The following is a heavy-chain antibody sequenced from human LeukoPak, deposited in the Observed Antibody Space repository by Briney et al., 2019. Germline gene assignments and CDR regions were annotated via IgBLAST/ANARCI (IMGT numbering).Heavy chain of an antibody. CDR1: GGTFSSYA. Sequence: SVKVSCKASGGTFSSYAVSWVRQAPGQGLEWMGRIIPILGIANYAQKFQGRVTITADKSTSTAYMELSSLRSEDTAVYYCARGDYGGSNWFDPWGQGTLVTVSS. CDR3: ARGDYGGSNWFDP. J-gene: IGHJ5*02. V-gene: IGHV1-69*04. CDR2: IIPILGIA. D-gene: IGHD4-23*01.